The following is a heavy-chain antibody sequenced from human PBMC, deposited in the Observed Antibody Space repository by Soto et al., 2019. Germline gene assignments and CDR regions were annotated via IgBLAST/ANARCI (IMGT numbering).Heavy chain of an antibody. Sequence: SVNVSCKASVGTFSSYAISWVRQAPGQGLEWMGGIIPIFGTANYAQKFQGRVTITADESTSTAYMELSSLRSEDTAVYYCARDMAISWFDPWGQGTLVTVSS. CDR1: VGTFSSYA. D-gene: IGHD3-10*01. V-gene: IGHV1-69*13. CDR2: IIPIFGTA. CDR3: ARDMAISWFDP. J-gene: IGHJ5*02.